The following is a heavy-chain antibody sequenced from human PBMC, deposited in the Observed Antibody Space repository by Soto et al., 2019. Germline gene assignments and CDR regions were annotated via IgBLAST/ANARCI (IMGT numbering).Heavy chain of an antibody. CDR3: AKDLVAGLLPYYYYYYGMDV. Sequence: HPGGSLRLSCAASGFTFSSYAMSCVRQAPGKGLEWVSAISGSGGSTYYADSVKGRFTISRDNSKNTLYLQMNSPRAEDTAVYYCAKDLVAGLLPYYYYYYGMDVWGQGTTVTVSS. CDR1: GFTFSSYA. J-gene: IGHJ6*02. CDR2: ISGSGGST. V-gene: IGHV3-23*01. D-gene: IGHD3-22*01.